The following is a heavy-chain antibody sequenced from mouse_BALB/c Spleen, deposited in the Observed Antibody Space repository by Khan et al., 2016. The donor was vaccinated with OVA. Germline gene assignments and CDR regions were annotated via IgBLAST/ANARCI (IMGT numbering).Heavy chain of an antibody. V-gene: IGHV1-81*01. CDR2: IYPGSDNA. CDR3: ARGDRYYVYFDD. CDR1: GYTFTYYV. J-gene: IGHJ2*01. D-gene: IGHD2-3*01. Sequence: VELEESGPELVKPGASVKMSCKASGYTFTYYVITWVKQRTGQGLEWIGEIYPGSDNAYYNERFKGKATLTADKSSNTTHMQLSSLTSEDSAVYFCARGDRYYVYFDDWGQGTTLTVSS.